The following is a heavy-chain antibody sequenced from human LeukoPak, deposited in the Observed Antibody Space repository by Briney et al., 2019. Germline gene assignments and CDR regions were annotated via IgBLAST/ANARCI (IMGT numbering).Heavy chain of an antibody. CDR1: GFTFSSYS. V-gene: IGHV3-21*01. D-gene: IGHD6-13*01. CDR3: ARDNDWDSSSWYYFDY. J-gene: IGHJ4*02. CDR2: ISSSSSYI. Sequence: GGSLRLSCAASGFTFSSYSTNWVRQAPGKGLEWVSSISSSSSYIYYADSVKGRFTISRDNAKNSLYLQMNSLRAEDTAVYYCARDNDWDSSSWYYFDYWGQGTLVTVSS.